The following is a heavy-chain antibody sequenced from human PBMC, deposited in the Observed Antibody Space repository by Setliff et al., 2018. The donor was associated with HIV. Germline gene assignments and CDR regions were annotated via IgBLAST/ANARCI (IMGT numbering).Heavy chain of an antibody. Sequence: ASVKVSCKSSGYTFTDYFIHWVRQAPGQGLEWMGWISPDNGSTRISQRFRGGVTMTRDRSINTAYMELSGLTSDDTAVYYCARQLSNTFDYWGQGALVTVSS. CDR3: ARQLSNTFDY. CDR1: GYTFTDYF. J-gene: IGHJ4*02. D-gene: IGHD1-1*01. V-gene: IGHV1-2*02. CDR2: ISPDNGST.